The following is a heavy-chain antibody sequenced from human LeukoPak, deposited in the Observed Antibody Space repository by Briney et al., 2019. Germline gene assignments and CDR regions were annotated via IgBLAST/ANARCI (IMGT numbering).Heavy chain of an antibody. D-gene: IGHD2-15*01. V-gene: IGHV3-49*04. CDR1: GFTFGDYA. Sequence: GGSLRLSCTASGFTFGDYAMSWVRQAPGKGLEWVGFIRSKAYGGTTEYAASVKGRFTISRDDSKSIAYLQMNSLKTEDTAVYYCTRERGAVEVPGYYYYYMDVWGKGTTVTVSS. CDR2: IRSKAYGGTT. CDR3: TRERGAVEVPGYYYYYMDV. J-gene: IGHJ6*03.